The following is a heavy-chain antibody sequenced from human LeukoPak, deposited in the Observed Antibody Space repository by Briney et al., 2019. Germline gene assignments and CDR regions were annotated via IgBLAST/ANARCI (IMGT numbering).Heavy chain of an antibody. V-gene: IGHV3-48*03. CDR3: ARVKGSGCYEVDY. Sequence: AGGSLRLSCAASGVTFSSYEMNWVRQAPGKGLEWVSYISSSGSTIYYADSVKGRFTISRDNAKNSLNLQMNSLRAEDTAVYYCARVKGSGCYEVDYWGQGTLVTVSS. CDR2: ISSSGSTI. CDR1: GVTFSSYE. D-gene: IGHD6-19*01. J-gene: IGHJ4*02.